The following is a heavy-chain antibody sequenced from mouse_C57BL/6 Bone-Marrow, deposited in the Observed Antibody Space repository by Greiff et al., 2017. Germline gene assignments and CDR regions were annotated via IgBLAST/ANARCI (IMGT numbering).Heavy chain of an antibody. CDR1: GYTFTSYT. Sequence: QVQLQQSGAELARPGASVKMSCKASGYTFTSYTMHWVKQRPGQGLEWIGYINPSSGYTKYNQKFKDKATLTADKSSSTAYMQLSSLTSEDSAVYYCARWAYGNYVSWFAYWGQGTLVTVSA. CDR3: ARWAYGNYVSWFAY. V-gene: IGHV1-4*01. CDR2: INPSSGYT. D-gene: IGHD2-1*01. J-gene: IGHJ3*01.